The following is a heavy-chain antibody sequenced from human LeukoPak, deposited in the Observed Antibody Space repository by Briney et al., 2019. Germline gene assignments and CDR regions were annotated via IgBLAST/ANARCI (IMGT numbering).Heavy chain of an antibody. CDR1: GGSISSNY. CDR3: ARLHYGDYAEGMDV. CDR2: IYCSGST. V-gene: IGHV4-59*08. Sequence: PAETLTLTCTVSGGSISSNYWSWIRQPPGKGLEWIWYIYCSGSTNYNPSLKSRVTISVDTSKNQFSLKLSSVTAADTAVYYCARLHYGDYAEGMDVWGQGTTVTVSS. J-gene: IGHJ6*02. D-gene: IGHD4-17*01.